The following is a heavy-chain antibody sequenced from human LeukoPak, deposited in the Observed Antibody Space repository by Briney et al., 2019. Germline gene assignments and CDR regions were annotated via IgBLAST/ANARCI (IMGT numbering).Heavy chain of an antibody. V-gene: IGHV1-69*06. D-gene: IGHD4-17*01. CDR2: IIPIFGTA. Sequence: SVKVSCKASGYTFTSYGISWVRQAPGQGLEWMGGIIPIFGTANYAQKFQGRVTITADKSTSTAYMELSSLRSEDTAVYYCARGDDYGDLRYYYYMDVWGKGTTVTVSS. CDR1: GYTFTSYG. J-gene: IGHJ6*03. CDR3: ARGDDYGDLRYYYYMDV.